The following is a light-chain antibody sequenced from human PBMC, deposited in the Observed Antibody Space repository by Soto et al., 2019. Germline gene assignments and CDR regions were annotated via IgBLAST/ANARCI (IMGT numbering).Light chain of an antibody. CDR3: ATWDDSLHGYV. Sequence: QSVLTQSPSTSATPGQGVSISCSGGGSNIGSNKVNWYQQLPGTAPKLLIYTSNQRPSGVPDRFSGSKSGTSASLAISGLQSEDEADYYCATWDDSLHGYVFGTGTKVTVL. CDR2: TSN. J-gene: IGLJ1*01. V-gene: IGLV1-44*01. CDR1: GSNIGSNK.